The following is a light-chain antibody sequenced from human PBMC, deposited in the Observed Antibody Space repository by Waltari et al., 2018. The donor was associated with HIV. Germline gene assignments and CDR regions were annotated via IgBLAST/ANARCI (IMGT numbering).Light chain of an antibody. V-gene: IGKV1-39*01. Sequence: DIQMTQSPSSLSASVGETVTITCRASQSIRMYLNWYQQRSREAPKLLIYSTSIVQSGIVSRFSGSGSGTEFTLTINSVQPEDVATYFCQQTFDGPLTFGGGTKVEVK. CDR3: QQTFDGPLT. CDR1: QSIRMY. J-gene: IGKJ4*01. CDR2: STS.